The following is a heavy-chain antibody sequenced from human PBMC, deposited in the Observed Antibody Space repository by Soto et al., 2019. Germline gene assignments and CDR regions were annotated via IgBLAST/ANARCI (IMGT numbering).Heavy chain of an antibody. CDR2: ISAYNGNT. CDR3: ARDLGSSGPTAGFDY. D-gene: IGHD6-19*01. J-gene: IGHJ4*02. Sequence: ASVKVSCKSSGYTFTGYYMHCVRQAPGQGLEWMGWISAYNGNTNYAQKLQGRVTMTTDTSTSTAYMELRSLRSDDTAVYYCARDLGSSGPTAGFDYWGQGTLVTVSS. CDR1: GYTFTGYY. V-gene: IGHV1-18*04.